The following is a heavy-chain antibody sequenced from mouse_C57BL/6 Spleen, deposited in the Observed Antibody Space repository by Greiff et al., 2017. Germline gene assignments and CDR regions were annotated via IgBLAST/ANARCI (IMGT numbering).Heavy chain of an antibody. CDR3: ARGDYDGRGYYFDY. CDR2: ISYDGSN. Sequence: DVQLQESGPGLVKPSQSLSLTCSVTGYSITSGYYWNWIRQFPGNKLEWMGYISYDGSNNYNPSLKNRSSITRDTSKNQFFLKLNSVTTEDTATYYCARGDYDGRGYYFDYWGQGTTLTVSS. D-gene: IGHD2-4*01. J-gene: IGHJ2*01. V-gene: IGHV3-6*01. CDR1: GYSITSGYY.